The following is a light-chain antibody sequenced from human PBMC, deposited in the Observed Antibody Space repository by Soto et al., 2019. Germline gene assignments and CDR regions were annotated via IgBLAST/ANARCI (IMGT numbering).Light chain of an antibody. CDR1: QSVSSAN. V-gene: IGKV3-20*01. Sequence: EIVLTQSPGTLSLSPGERATLSCRASQSVSSANFAWYQQTPGQAPRLLIYGASSRATGIPDRLSGRGSRTVFSLAINILEPDDFAVYYCHQYGNSPQTFGQGTKVEIK. CDR2: GAS. CDR3: HQYGNSPQT. J-gene: IGKJ1*01.